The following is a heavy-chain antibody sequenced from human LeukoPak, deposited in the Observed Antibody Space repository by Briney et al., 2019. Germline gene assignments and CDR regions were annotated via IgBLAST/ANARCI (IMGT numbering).Heavy chain of an antibody. J-gene: IGHJ4*02. CDR3: AKGYSSKFDC. V-gene: IGHV3-23*01. CDR1: GFTFSNYG. D-gene: IGHD6-19*01. Sequence: GGSLRLSCAASGFTFSNYGMSWVRQAPGKGLEWVSAATGTGSSTYYADSVKGRFTISRDNTKNTVFLQMNSLRAEDTAVYYCAKGYSSKFDCWGQGALVTVSS. CDR2: ATGTGSST.